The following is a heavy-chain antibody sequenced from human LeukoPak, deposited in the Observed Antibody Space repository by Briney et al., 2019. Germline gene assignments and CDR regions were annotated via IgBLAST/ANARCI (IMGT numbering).Heavy chain of an antibody. CDR1: GGSISSYY. CDR2: IYYSGST. J-gene: IGHJ4*02. V-gene: IGHV4-59*08. CDR3: ARLTVPRAFFDY. Sequence: PSETLSLTCTVSGGSISSYYWSWIRQPPGKGLEWIGYIYYSGSTNYNPSLKSRVTISVDTSKNQFSLKLSSVTAADTAVYYCARLTVPRAFFDYWGQGTLVTVSS. D-gene: IGHD4-17*01.